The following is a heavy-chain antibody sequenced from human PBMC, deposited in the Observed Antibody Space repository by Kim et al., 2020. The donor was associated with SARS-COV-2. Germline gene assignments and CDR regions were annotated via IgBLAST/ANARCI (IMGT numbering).Heavy chain of an antibody. CDR3: AREDMVAPDY. CDR2: STK. D-gene: IGHD2-15*01. V-gene: IGHV3-33*01. Sequence: STKYYADSVKGRFTISRDNSKTTLYLQMNSLRAEDTAVYYCAREDMVAPDYWGQGTLVTVSS. J-gene: IGHJ4*02.